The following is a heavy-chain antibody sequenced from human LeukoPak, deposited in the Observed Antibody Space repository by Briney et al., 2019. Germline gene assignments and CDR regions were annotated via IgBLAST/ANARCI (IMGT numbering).Heavy chain of an antibody. CDR3: ARKSGYARDY. Sequence: SETLSLTCAVYGESFSGYYWNWVRQPPGKGLEWIGEINQSGSTTNYNPSLKSRVNMSVDMSKSQFSLKLSSVTAADTAVYYCARKSGYARDYWGQGNLVTVSS. V-gene: IGHV4-34*01. D-gene: IGHD5-12*01. CDR2: INQSGSTT. J-gene: IGHJ4*02. CDR1: GESFSGYY.